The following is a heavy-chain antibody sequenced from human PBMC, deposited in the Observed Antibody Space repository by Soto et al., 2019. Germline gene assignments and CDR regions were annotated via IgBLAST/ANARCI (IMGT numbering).Heavy chain of an antibody. V-gene: IGHV3-20*01. CDR1: GFTFDDYG. Sequence: EVQLVESGGGVVRPGGSLRLSCAASGFTFDDYGMSWVRQAPGKGLEWVSGINWNGGSTGYADSVKGRFTNSRDNAKNSLNLEMNSLRAEDTALYQCARVHSSSSGGGWFHPWGQGILVTVSS. CDR2: INWNGGST. D-gene: IGHD6-6*01. J-gene: IGHJ5*02. CDR3: ARVHSSSSGGGWFHP.